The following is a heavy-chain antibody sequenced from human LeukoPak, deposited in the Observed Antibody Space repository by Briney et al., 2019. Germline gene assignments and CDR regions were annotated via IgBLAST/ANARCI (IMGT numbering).Heavy chain of an antibody. V-gene: IGHV4-59*08. J-gene: IGHJ4*02. Sequence: PSETLSLTCTVSGGSISSYYWSWLRQPPGKGLEWIGYIYYSGSTNYNPSLKSRVTISVDTSKNQFSLKLSSVTAADTAVYYCAVSKYYDFWSSSFDYWGQGTLVTVSS. D-gene: IGHD3-3*01. CDR1: GGSISSYY. CDR2: IYYSGST. CDR3: AVSKYYDFWSSSFDY.